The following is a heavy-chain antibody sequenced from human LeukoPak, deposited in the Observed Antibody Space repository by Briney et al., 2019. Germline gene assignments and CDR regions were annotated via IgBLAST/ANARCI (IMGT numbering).Heavy chain of an antibody. CDR3: ARLQYSFLYGSGSYGVDY. D-gene: IGHD3-10*01. V-gene: IGHV3-33*01. CDR2: IWYDGSNK. J-gene: IGHJ4*02. Sequence: PGGSLRLSCAASGFTFSSYGMHWVRQAPGKGLEGVAVIWYDGSNKYYADSVKGRFTISRDNSKNTLYLQMNSLRADDTAVYYCARLQYSFLYGSGSYGVDYWGQGTLVTVSS. CDR1: GFTFSSYG.